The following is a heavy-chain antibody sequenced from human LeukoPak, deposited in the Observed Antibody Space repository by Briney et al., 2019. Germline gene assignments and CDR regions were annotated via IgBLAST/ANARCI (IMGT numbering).Heavy chain of an antibody. CDR2: INHSGST. J-gene: IGHJ2*01. Sequence: SQTLSLTCAVYRGSFSGYYWSWIRQPPGKGLEWIGEINHSGSTNYNPSLKSRVTISVDTSKNQFSLKLSSVTAADTAVYYCARKAQGRRYISGWYLDWYFDLWGRGTLVTVSS. CDR3: ARKAQGRRYISGWYLDWYFDL. V-gene: IGHV4-34*01. D-gene: IGHD6-19*01. CDR1: RGSFSGYY.